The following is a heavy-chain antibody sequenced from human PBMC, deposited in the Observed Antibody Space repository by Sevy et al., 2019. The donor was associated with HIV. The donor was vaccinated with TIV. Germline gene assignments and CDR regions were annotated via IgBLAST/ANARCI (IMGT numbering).Heavy chain of an antibody. CDR2: ISSSSSTI. V-gene: IGHV3-48*02. J-gene: IGHJ6*02. CDR1: GFTFSSYS. D-gene: IGHD6-13*01. Sequence: GGSLRLSCAASGFTFSSYSMNWVRQAPGKGLEWVSYISSSSSTIYYADSVKGRFTISRDNAKNSLYLQMNSLRDEDTAVYYCARASGSSWYGVFGDYYYGMDVWGQGTTVTVSS. CDR3: ARASGSSWYGVFGDYYYGMDV.